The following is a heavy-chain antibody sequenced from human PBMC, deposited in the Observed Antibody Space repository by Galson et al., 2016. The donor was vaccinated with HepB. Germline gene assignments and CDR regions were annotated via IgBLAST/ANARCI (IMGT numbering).Heavy chain of an antibody. CDR1: EFIFSSYW. J-gene: IGHJ4*02. D-gene: IGHD1-26*01. Sequence: SLRLSCAASEFIFSSYWMSWVRQAPGKGLEWVADIKDDGSEKYYADSVKGRFTISRDNAKNALYLQMNSLRAEDTAVYYCAKYSGSYKGYDYWGQGTLVTVSS. CDR2: IKDDGSEK. CDR3: AKYSGSYKGYDY. V-gene: IGHV3-7*02.